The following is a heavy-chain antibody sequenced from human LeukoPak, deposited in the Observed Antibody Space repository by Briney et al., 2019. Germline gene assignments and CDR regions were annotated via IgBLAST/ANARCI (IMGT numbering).Heavy chain of an antibody. D-gene: IGHD3-9*01. CDR1: GFTFSSYG. CDR3: AKGHSLSFFDWAVDY. CDR2: ISGSGGST. Sequence: GGSLRLSCAASGFTFSSYGMSWVRQAPGKGLEWVSAISGSGGSTYYADSVKGRFTISRDNSKNTLYLQMNSLRAEDTAVYYCAKGHSLSFFDWAVDYWGQGTLVTVSS. J-gene: IGHJ4*02. V-gene: IGHV3-23*01.